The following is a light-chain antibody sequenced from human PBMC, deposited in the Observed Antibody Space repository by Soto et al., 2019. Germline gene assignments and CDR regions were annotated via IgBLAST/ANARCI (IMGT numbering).Light chain of an antibody. CDR1: QSIRIW. CDR3: QHYTDYSRT. J-gene: IGKJ1*01. V-gene: IGKV1-5*03. Sequence: DIPRTQSPSTLSASVGDRVTITCRASQSIRIWLAWYQQKPGRAPNLLIYGTSSLESGVPARFSGSGSGTEFTLTISSLQPDDFATYYCQHYTDYSRTFGQGTKVEIK. CDR2: GTS.